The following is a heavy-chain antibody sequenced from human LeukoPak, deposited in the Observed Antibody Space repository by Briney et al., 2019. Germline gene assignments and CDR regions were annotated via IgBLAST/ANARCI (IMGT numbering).Heavy chain of an antibody. Sequence: ASVKVSCKVSGYTLTELSMHWVRQAPGKGLEWMGGFGPEDGETIYAQKFQGRVTMTEDTSTDTAYMELSSLRSEDTAVYYCAMIPYGDYYYYGMDVWGQGTTVTVSS. CDR2: FGPEDGET. CDR3: AMIPYGDYYYYGMDV. D-gene: IGHD4-17*01. V-gene: IGHV1-24*01. J-gene: IGHJ6*02. CDR1: GYTLTELS.